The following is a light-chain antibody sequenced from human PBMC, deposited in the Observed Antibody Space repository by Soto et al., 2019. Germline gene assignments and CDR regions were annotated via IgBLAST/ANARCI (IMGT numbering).Light chain of an antibody. V-gene: IGKV3-20*01. CDR1: QTVASNF. J-gene: IGKJ4*01. CDR3: QQYGTSPPLT. Sequence: EVVLTQSPGTLSLSPGDRATLSCRASQTVASNFLAWYQHKPGQSPRLLIYGASTRATDIPDRFSGSGSGPDFPLTISRLEPEDSGVYYCQQYGTSPPLTFGGGTKVEIK. CDR2: GAS.